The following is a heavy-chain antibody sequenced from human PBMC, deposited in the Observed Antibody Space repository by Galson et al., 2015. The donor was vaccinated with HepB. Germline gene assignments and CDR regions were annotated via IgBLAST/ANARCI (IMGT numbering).Heavy chain of an antibody. CDR2: ISVYNGNT. J-gene: IGHJ6*03. CDR3: ARSTTVTTPPYYYSYYMDV. V-gene: IGHV1-18*01. Sequence: SVKVSCKASGYTFNNYGISWVRQAPGQGLEWMGWISVYNGNTNYAQKVHGRVTMTTDTSTSTAYMELRSLRSDDTAMYYCARSTTVTTPPYYYSYYMDVWGKGTTVTVSS. D-gene: IGHD4-17*01. CDR1: GYTFNNYG.